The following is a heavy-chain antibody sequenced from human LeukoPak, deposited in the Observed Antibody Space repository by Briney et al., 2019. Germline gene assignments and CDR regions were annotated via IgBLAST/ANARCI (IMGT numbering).Heavy chain of an antibody. V-gene: IGHV3-66*01. CDR2: FYNGDST. D-gene: IGHD2-21*01. Sequence: GGSLRLSCAASGFTVSSSYMSWVRQAPGKGLEWVSVFYNGDSTRYADSVKDRFTISRDNSKNTLDLQMNSLRAEDTAVYYCARGPGPSRGGEWGYFDYWGRGTLVTVSS. CDR3: ARGPGPSRGGEWGYFDY. CDR1: GFTVSSSY. J-gene: IGHJ4*02.